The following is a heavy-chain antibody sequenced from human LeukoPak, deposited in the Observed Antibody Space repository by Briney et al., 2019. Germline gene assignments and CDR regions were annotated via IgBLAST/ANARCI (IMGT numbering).Heavy chain of an antibody. CDR2: INHSGST. CDR3: ASLISGTTRQYYYGMDV. D-gene: IGHD1-7*01. Sequence: SETLSLTCAVYGGSFSGYYWSWIRQPPGKGLEWIGEINHSGSTNYNPSLKSRVTISVDTSKNQFSLKLSSVTAADTAVYYCASLISGTTRQYYYGMDVWGQGTTVTVSS. J-gene: IGHJ6*02. V-gene: IGHV4-34*01. CDR1: GGSFSGYY.